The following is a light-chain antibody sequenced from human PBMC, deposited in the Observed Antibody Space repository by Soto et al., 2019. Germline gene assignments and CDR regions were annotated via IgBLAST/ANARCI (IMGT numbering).Light chain of an antibody. V-gene: IGKV1-9*01. J-gene: IGKJ4*01. CDR1: QDISSY. CDR3: QQVKRDLPLT. Sequence: IQFTQSPSSLSASVGDRVIITCRASQDISSYVAWYQQKPGKAPKVLIYAASTVHSGVPSRFSGSGSGTEFTLTIDSLQPDDFATYYCQQVKRDLPLTFGGGTKVDIK. CDR2: AAS.